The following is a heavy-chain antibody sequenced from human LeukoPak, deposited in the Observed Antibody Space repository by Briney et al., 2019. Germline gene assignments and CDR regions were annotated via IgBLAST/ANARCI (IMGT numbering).Heavy chain of an antibody. CDR1: WVYISSYY. CDR3: ARGVKRTHYGDYVVGWFDP. J-gene: IGHJ5*02. D-gene: IGHD4-17*01. CDR2: DYYCGSN. V-gene: IGHV4-59*01. Sequence: SETLSLTCTVSWVYISSYYRRWLRQPPGKGRAWVGYDYYCGSNHYIPSLKSRVTISVDTSKHQFSLKLSSVTAADTAVYYCARGVKRTHYGDYVVGWFDPWGQGTLVTVSS.